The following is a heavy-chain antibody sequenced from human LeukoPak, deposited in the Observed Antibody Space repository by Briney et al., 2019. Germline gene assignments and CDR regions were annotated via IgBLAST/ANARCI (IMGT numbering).Heavy chain of an antibody. J-gene: IGHJ5*02. V-gene: IGHV3-21*01. D-gene: IGHD4/OR15-4a*01. Sequence: GGSLRLSCAASGFTFSSYSMNWVRQAPGKGLEWVSSISSRSSYIYYADSVKGRFTISRDNAKNSLYLQMNSLRAEDTAVYYCARDVHSATWGQGTLVTVSS. CDR1: GFTFSSYS. CDR2: ISSRSSYI. CDR3: ARDVHSAT.